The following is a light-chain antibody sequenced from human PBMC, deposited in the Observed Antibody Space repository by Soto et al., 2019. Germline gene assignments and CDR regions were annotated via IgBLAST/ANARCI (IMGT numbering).Light chain of an antibody. CDR2: EVS. Sequence: QSALTQPPSASGSPGQSVTISCTGTSSDVGGCKFVSWYQQYPGKAPKLIIYEVSKRPSGVPDRFSGSKSGNTASLTVSGLQAEDAADYYCSSCAGSNNPYVFGTGTKLTVL. J-gene: IGLJ1*01. CDR1: SSDVGGCKF. CDR3: SSCAGSNNPYV. V-gene: IGLV2-8*01.